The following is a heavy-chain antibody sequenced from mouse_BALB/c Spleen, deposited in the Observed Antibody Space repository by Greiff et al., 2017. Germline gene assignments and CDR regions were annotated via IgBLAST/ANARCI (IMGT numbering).Heavy chain of an antibody. Sequence: QVQLQQSGPELVKPGASVRISCKASGYTFTSYYIHWVKQRPGQGLEWIGWIYPGNVNTKYNEKFKGKATLTADKSSSTAYMQLSSLTSEDSAVYFCARGVRRTVSWFAYWGQGTLVTVSA. CDR1: GYTFTSYY. CDR2: IYPGNVNT. D-gene: IGHD2-14*01. CDR3: ARGVRRTVSWFAY. V-gene: IGHV1S56*01. J-gene: IGHJ3*01.